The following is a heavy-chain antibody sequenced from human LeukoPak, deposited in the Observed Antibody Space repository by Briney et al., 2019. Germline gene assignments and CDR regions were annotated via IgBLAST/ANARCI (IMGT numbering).Heavy chain of an antibody. J-gene: IGHJ5*02. D-gene: IGHD3-10*01. CDR2: INHSGST. CDR1: GGSFSCYY. V-gene: IGHV4-34*01. Sequence: SETLSLTCADYGGSFSCYYWSWIRQPPGKGLEWIGEINHSGSTNYNPSLKSRVTISVDTSKNQFSLKLSSVTAADTAVYYCARADGGWFDPWGQGTLVTVSS. CDR3: ARADGGWFDP.